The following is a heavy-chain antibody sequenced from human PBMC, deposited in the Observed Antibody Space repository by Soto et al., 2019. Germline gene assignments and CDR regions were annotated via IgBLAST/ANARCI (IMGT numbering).Heavy chain of an antibody. Sequence: EVQLLESGGGLVQPGGSLRLSCAASGFTFSNYAMSWVRQAPGKGLEWVSGSSGSGGTIYYADSVKGQFTISRDHSKNTLYLQMNSLRAENTAIYFCAKDQVAARSDYHFVMDVWGQGTTVTDSS. V-gene: IGHV3-23*01. J-gene: IGHJ6*02. CDR2: SSGSGGTI. D-gene: IGHD6-6*01. CDR1: GFTFSNYA. CDR3: AKDQVAARSDYHFVMDV.